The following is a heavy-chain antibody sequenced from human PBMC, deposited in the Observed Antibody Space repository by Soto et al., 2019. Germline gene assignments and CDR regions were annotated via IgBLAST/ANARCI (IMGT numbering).Heavy chain of an antibody. CDR1: GFTFSSYG. D-gene: IGHD3-10*01. CDR2: IWYDGSNK. V-gene: IGHV3-33*01. J-gene: IGHJ4*02. CDR3: GTYYYGSGSYG. Sequence: QVQLVESGGGVVQPGRSLRLSCAASGFTFSSYGMHWVRQAPGKGLEWMAVIWYDGSNKYYADSVKGRFTISRDNSKNTLYLQMNSLRAEDTAVYYCGTYYYGSGSYGWGQGTLVTVSS.